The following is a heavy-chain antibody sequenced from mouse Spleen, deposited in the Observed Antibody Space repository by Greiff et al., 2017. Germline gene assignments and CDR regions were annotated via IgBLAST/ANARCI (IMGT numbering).Heavy chain of an antibody. Sequence: QVQLQQSGAELVRPGTSVKVSCKASGYAFTNYLIEWVKQRPGQGLEWIGVINPGSGGTNYNEKFKGKATLTADKSSSTAYMQLSSLTSDDSAVYFCARGVYAMDYWGQGTSVTVSS. V-gene: IGHV1-54*01. CDR1: GYAFTNYL. CDR3: ARGVYAMDY. J-gene: IGHJ4*01. CDR2: INPGSGGT.